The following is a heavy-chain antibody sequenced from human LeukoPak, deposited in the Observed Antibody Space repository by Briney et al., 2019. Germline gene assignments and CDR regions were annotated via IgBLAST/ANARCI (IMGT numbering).Heavy chain of an antibody. V-gene: IGHV1-69*04. D-gene: IGHD3-10*01. Sequence: ASVKVSCKASGGTFSSYAISWVRQAPGQGLEWMGRIIPILGIANYAQKFQGRVTITADKSTSTAYMELSSLRSEDTAVYYCARRNYYGSGSYPQASYYFDYWGQGTLVTVSS. CDR2: IIPILGIA. CDR1: GGTFSSYA. J-gene: IGHJ4*02. CDR3: ARRNYYGSGSYPQASYYFDY.